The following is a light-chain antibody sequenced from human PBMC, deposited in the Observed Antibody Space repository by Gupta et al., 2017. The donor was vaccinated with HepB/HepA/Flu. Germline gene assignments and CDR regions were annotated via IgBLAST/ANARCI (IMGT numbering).Light chain of an antibody. V-gene: IGLV1-51*01. Sequence: QSVFTQPPSVSAAPGQKVTISCSGSSSNIGNNYVSWYQQLPGTAPKLLIYDNDKRPSGIPDRFSGSKSGTSATLGITGLQTGDEAHYYCAVWDSSLSAGVFGGGTKLTVL. CDR2: DND. CDR3: AVWDSSLSAGV. J-gene: IGLJ3*02. CDR1: SSNIGNNY.